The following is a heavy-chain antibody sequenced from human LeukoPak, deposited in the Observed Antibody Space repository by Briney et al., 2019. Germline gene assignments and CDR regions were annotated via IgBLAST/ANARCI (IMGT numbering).Heavy chain of an antibody. CDR2: IHHSGNT. V-gene: IGHV4-59*01. Sequence: SETLSLTCTVSGGSIRGSYWSWIRQSPGKGLEWIGYIHHSGNTNSSPPLKSRVTISVDTPKNQFSLKLSSVTAADTAMYYCVRWQYCGGNCFFSAFDIWGQGTMVTVSS. CDR1: GGSIRGSY. CDR3: VRWQYCGGNCFFSAFDI. D-gene: IGHD2-21*01. J-gene: IGHJ3*02.